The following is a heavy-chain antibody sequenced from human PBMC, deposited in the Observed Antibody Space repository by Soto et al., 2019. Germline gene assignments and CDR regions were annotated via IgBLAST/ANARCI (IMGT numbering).Heavy chain of an antibody. D-gene: IGHD6-13*01. CDR2: INHSGST. J-gene: IGHJ6*02. CDR1: GGSFSGYY. Sequence: ASETLSLTCAVYGGSFSGYYWSWIRQPPGKGLEWIGEINHSGSTNYNPSLKSRVTISVDTSKNQFSLKLSSVTAADTAVYYCARNNIAAAESSTYYYYGMDVWGQGTTVTVSS. CDR3: ARNNIAAAESSTYYYYGMDV. V-gene: IGHV4-34*01.